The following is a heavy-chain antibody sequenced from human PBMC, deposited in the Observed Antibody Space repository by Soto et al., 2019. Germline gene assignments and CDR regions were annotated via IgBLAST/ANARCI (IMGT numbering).Heavy chain of an antibody. J-gene: IGHJ6*02. CDR1: GYTFTSYG. CDR2: ISAYNGNT. Sequence: ASVKVSCKASGYTFTSYGISWVRQAPGQGLEWMGWISAYNGNTNYAQKLQGRVTMTTDTSTSTAYMELRSLRSDDTAVYYCARDQQPILTGYYGDYYYYYGMDVWGQGTTVTVSS. CDR3: ARDQQPILTGYYGDYYYYYGMDV. D-gene: IGHD3-9*01. V-gene: IGHV1-18*01.